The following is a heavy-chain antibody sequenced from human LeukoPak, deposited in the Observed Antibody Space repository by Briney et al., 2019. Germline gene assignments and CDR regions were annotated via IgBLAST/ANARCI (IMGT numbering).Heavy chain of an antibody. CDR3: ASSVVVPAASFDY. V-gene: IGHV1-18*01. J-gene: IGHJ4*02. CDR2: ISAYNGNT. D-gene: IGHD2-2*01. Sequence: ASVKVSCTASGYTFTSYGISWVRQAPGQGLEWMGWISAYNGNTNYAQKLQGRVTMTTDTSTSTPYMELRSLRSDDTAVYYCASSVVVPAASFDYWGQGTLVTVSS. CDR1: GYTFTSYG.